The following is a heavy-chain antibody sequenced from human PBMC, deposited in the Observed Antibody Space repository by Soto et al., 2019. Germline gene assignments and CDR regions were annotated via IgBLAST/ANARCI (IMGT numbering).Heavy chain of an antibody. Sequence: PGGSLRLSCAASGFTFSSYGMHWVRQAPGKGLEWVAVIWNDRSNRYYADSVKGRFTISRDNSKNTLYLQMNSLRAEDTAVYYCARDPSQSTVTHDFDCWGQGTLVTVSS. V-gene: IGHV3-33*01. CDR1: GFTFSSYG. D-gene: IGHD4-17*01. J-gene: IGHJ4*02. CDR2: IWNDRSNR. CDR3: ARDPSQSTVTHDFDC.